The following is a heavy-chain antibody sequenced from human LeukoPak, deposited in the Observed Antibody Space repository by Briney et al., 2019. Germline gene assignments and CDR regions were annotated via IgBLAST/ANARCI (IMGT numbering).Heavy chain of an antibody. V-gene: IGHV3-7*03. CDR2: IKQDGSEK. D-gene: IGHD1-26*01. CDR1: GFTFSSYW. J-gene: IGHJ4*02. CDR3: ARGAYSGSYRRLMDY. Sequence: PGGSLRLSCAASGFTFSSYWMSWVRQAPGKGLEWVANIKQDGSEKYYVDSVKGRFTISRDNAKNSLYLQMNSLRAEDTAVYYCARGAYSGSYRRLMDYWGQGTLVTVSS.